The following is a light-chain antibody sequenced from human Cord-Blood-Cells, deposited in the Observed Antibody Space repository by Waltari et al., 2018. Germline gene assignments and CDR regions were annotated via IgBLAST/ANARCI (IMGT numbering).Light chain of an antibody. V-gene: IGLV2-23*01. CDR1: RSDVGSYNL. CDR2: EGS. J-gene: IGLJ1*01. Sequence: SALTQPASVSGSPGQSITPSCPGSRSDVGSYNLVSWYQQHPAKAPKLMIYEGSKGPSGVSNRFSGSKSGNTASLTISGLQAEDEADYYCCSYAGSSTYVFGTGTKVTVL. CDR3: CSYAGSSTYV.